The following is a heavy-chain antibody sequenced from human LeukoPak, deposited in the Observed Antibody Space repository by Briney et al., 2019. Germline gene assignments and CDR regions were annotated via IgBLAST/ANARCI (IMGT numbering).Heavy chain of an antibody. J-gene: IGHJ4*02. CDR3: ARDRYGGNSGEFDY. D-gene: IGHD4-23*01. Sequence: SETLSLTCTVSGGSISSYYWSWIRQSPGKALERIGYIYYTGTTNYNPSLKSRVTILVDTSKNQFSLKLSSVTAADTAVYYCARDRYGGNSGEFDYWGQGTLVTVSS. CDR2: IYYTGTT. V-gene: IGHV4-59*01. CDR1: GGSISSYY.